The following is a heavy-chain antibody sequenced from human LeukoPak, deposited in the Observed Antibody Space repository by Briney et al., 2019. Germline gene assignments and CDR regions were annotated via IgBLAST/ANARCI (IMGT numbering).Heavy chain of an antibody. CDR1: GGSISSYY. CDR3: ARLRHSYGYVGWFDP. D-gene: IGHD5-18*01. J-gene: IGHJ5*02. V-gene: IGHV4-4*09. CDR2: IYTSGST. Sequence: SETLSLTCTASGGSISSYYWSWIRQPPGKGLEWNGYIYTSGSTNYNPSLKSRVTISVDTSKNQFSLKLSSVTAADTAVYYCARLRHSYGYVGWFDPWGQGTLVTVSS.